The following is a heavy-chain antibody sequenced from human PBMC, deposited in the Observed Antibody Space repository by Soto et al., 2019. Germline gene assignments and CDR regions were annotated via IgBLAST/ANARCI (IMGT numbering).Heavy chain of an antibody. V-gene: IGHV4-61*03. J-gene: IGHJ5*02. CDR3: AIGNPDWFDP. CDR2: ISYTGDT. D-gene: IGHD1-1*01. CDR1: GDSFSSDRYF. Sequence: ETLSLSCSVSGDSFSSDRYFWTWIRQPPGKGLEWIAYISYTGDTNYNPSLKSRVTISIDTSKNHFSLRLSSVTATDTAVYFCAIGNPDWFDPWGQGTLVTVSS.